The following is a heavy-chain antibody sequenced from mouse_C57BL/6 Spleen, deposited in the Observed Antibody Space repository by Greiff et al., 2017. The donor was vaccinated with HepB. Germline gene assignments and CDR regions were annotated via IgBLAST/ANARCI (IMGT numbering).Heavy chain of an antibody. D-gene: IGHD3-2*02. Sequence: QVQLKESGPELVKPGASVKISCKASGYAFSSSWMNWVKQRPGKGLEWIGRIYPGDGDTNYNGKFKGKATLTADKSSSTAYMQLSSLTSEDSAVYFCARGTAQALDYWGQGTTLTVSS. CDR2: IYPGDGDT. J-gene: IGHJ2*01. CDR3: ARGTAQALDY. CDR1: GYAFSSSW. V-gene: IGHV1-82*01.